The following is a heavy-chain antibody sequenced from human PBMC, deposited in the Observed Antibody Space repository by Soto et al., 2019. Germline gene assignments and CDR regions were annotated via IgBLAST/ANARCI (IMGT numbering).Heavy chain of an antibody. J-gene: IGHJ5*01. V-gene: IGHV4-59*01. CDR1: GGSFSNDY. CDR3: ARDRYFYDSRGYYRTLDS. CDR2: IFHTGIT. D-gene: IGHD3-22*01. Sequence: QVQLQESGPGRVKPSETLSLSCFISGGSFSNDYWTWIRQSPGKGLEWIGYIFHTGITDYNPSVKSRVTISIDKSRNLFSLNLTSVTAADTAVYYCARDRYFYDSRGYYRTLDSWGQGTLVTVSS.